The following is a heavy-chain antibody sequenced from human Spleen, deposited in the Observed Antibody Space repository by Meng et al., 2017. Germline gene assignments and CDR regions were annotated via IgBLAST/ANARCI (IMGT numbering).Heavy chain of an antibody. J-gene: IGHJ4*02. Sequence: GQLGEAAPGLVTSSATVSLTSAVSGGSISSDKWWRWVRQPPGKGLEWIGEIYHSGSNNYNPSLKSRITISVDKPKKQFSLTLSSVTAADTAVYYCTKNDFYCLGYWGQGTLVTVSS. CDR1: GGSISSDKW. V-gene: IGHV4-4*02. D-gene: IGHD2-21*01. CDR2: IYHSGSN. CDR3: TKNDFYCLGY.